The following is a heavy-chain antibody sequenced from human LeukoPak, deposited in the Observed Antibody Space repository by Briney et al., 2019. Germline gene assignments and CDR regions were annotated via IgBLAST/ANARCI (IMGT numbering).Heavy chain of an antibody. CDR2: IYYSGST. J-gene: IGHJ3*02. V-gene: IGHV4-34*01. CDR3: ARVSPPRWSYGSGRGAFDI. Sequence: SETLSLTCAVYGGSFSGYYWSRIRQPPGKGLEWIGSIYYSGSTYYNPSLKSRVTISVDSSKNQFSLKLSSVTAADTAMYYCARVSPPRWSYGSGRGAFDIWGQGTMVTVSS. CDR1: GGSFSGYY. D-gene: IGHD3-10*01.